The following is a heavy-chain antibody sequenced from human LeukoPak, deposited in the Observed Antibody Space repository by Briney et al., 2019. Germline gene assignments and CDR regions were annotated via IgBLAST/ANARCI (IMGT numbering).Heavy chain of an antibody. J-gene: IGHJ4*02. Sequence: ASVKVSCKASGYTFTSYGISWVRQAPGQGLEWMGWISAYNGNTNYAQKLQGRVTMTTDTSTSTAYMELRSLRSDDTAVYYCARVAPTEYYDFWSGYPSEYYFDYWGQGTLVTVSS. D-gene: IGHD3-3*01. CDR3: ARVAPTEYYDFWSGYPSEYYFDY. V-gene: IGHV1-18*01. CDR1: GYTFTSYG. CDR2: ISAYNGNT.